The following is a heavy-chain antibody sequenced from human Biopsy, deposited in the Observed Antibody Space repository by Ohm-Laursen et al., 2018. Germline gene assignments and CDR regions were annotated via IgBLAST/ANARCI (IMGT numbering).Heavy chain of an antibody. CDR2: IFYGGIT. Sequence: SDTLSLTRTVSGGSISSETNYWGWIRQPPGKGLEWIGSIFYGGITYYNPSLKSRVTISVDTSKNQFSLNLSSVTGADTAVYYCARHPTGFWFDPWGQGTLVIVSS. CDR1: GGSISSETNY. V-gene: IGHV4-39*01. CDR3: ARHPTGFWFDP. J-gene: IGHJ5*02.